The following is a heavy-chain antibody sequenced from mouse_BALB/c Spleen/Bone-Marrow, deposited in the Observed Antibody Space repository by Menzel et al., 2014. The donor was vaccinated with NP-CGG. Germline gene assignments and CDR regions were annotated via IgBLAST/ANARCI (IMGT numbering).Heavy chain of an antibody. CDR3: ASYYYGSSGFAY. J-gene: IGHJ3*01. Sequence: EVQLQQSGAELVKPGASVKLSCTASGFNIKDTYMHWAKQRPEQGLEWIGRIDPANGNTKYDPKFQGKATITADTSSNTAYLQLSSLTSEDTAVYYCASYYYGSSGFAYWGQGTLVTVSA. V-gene: IGHV14-3*02. CDR2: IDPANGNT. CDR1: GFNIKDTY. D-gene: IGHD1-1*01.